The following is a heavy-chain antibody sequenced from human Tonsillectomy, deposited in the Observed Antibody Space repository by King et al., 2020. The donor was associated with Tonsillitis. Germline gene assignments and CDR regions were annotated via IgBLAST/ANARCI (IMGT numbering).Heavy chain of an antibody. J-gene: IGHJ6*02. V-gene: IGHV3-21*01. D-gene: IGHD2-15*01. Sequence: VQLVESGGGLVKPGGSLRLSCAASGFTFSSYSMNWVRQAPGKGLEWVSSISSSSSYIYYADSVKGRFTISRDNAKNSLYLQMNSLRAEDTAVYYCAGDLVPNCSGGSCYSFPNYDSSGYYYYYGMDVWGQGTTVTVSS. CDR2: ISSSSSYI. CDR3: AGDLVPNCSGGSCYSFPNYDSSGYYYYYGMDV. CDR1: GFTFSSYS.